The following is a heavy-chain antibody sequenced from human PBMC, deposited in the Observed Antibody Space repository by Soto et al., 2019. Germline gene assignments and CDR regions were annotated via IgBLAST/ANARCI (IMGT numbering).Heavy chain of an antibody. J-gene: IGHJ5*01. CDR3: ARGPGSYNSFDS. CDR2: IYSNGIT. D-gene: IGHD3-10*01. V-gene: IGHV4-4*07. Sequence: SETLSLTCTVSGGPINTYYWSWIRQPAGKGLEWVGRIYSNGITKFNPSLESRVTMSVDTSKNQFSLSLKSVTAADTAVYYCARGPGSYNSFDSWGQGTLVTVSS. CDR1: GGPINTYY.